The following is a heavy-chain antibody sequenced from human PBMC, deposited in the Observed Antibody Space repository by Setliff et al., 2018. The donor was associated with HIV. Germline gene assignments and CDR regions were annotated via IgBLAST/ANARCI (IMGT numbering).Heavy chain of an antibody. J-gene: IGHJ6*02. Sequence: GGSLRLSCGASGISFGNHWMYWVRQAPGKGLVWVSRINADGRITDYADSVKGRFTISRDNAKNTLYMQMNSRRAEDTAVYYCARPYTVWVYGMDVWGQGTTVTVSS. D-gene: IGHD2-8*01. CDR3: ARPYTVWVYGMDV. CDR1: GISFGNHW. CDR2: INADGRIT. V-gene: IGHV3-74*01.